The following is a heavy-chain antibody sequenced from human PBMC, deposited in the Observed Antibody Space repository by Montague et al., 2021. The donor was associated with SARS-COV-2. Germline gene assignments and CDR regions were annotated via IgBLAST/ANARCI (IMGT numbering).Heavy chain of an antibody. CDR1: GGSVSSGDFF. J-gene: IGHJ5*02. CDR3: AILTAIVGTSGWILHWFDH. D-gene: IGHD2-21*02. Sequence: TLSLTCAVSGGSVSSGDFFCTLVRQPPGRGLEWVGSISHSGGSKYNPSLNSRIALSFNTSANHFSLSLTSMTAATSATYYSAILTAIVGTSGWILHWFDHWGQGALVTVSS. CDR2: ISHSGGS. V-gene: IGHV4-30-2*05.